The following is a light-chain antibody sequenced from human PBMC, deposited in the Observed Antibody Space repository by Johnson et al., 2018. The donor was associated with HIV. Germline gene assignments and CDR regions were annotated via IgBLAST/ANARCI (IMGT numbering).Light chain of an antibody. Sequence: QSVLTQPPSVSAAPGQRVTISCSGSSFNIGINFVSWYQQVPGTAPKLLICESNKRPSGIPNRFSGSKSGTSATLGITGLQTGDEADYYCGTWDPSLSAGEVFGTGTKVTVL. CDR3: GTWDPSLSAGEV. CDR1: SFNIGINF. V-gene: IGLV1-51*02. J-gene: IGLJ1*01. CDR2: ESN.